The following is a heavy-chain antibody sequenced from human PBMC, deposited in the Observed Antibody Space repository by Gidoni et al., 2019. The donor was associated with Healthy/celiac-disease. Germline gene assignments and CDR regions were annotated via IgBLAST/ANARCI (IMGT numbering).Heavy chain of an antibody. CDR3: ARGDYYDSSGYRKIGAFDI. Sequence: QVQLQESGPGLVKPSETLSLTCTVTGGSISSYHWSWIRQPPGKGLEWIGYIYYSGSTNYNPSLKSRVTISVDTSKNQFSLKLSSVTAADTAVYYCARGDYYDSSGYRKIGAFDIWGQGTMVTVSS. CDR1: GGSISSYH. V-gene: IGHV4-59*01. J-gene: IGHJ3*02. D-gene: IGHD3-22*01. CDR2: IYYSGST.